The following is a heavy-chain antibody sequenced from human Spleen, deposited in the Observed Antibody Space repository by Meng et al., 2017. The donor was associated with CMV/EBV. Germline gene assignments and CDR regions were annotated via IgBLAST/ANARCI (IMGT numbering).Heavy chain of an antibody. CDR3: ASLRDGYTLDY. CDR1: GYSISSGYY. CDR2: IYHSGST. D-gene: IGHD5-24*01. Sequence: SETLSLTCTVSGYSISSGYYWGWIRQPPGKGLEWIGSIYHSGSTYYNPSLKSRVTISVDTSKNQFSLKLSSVTAADTAVYYCASLRDGYTLDYWGQGTLVTVSS. J-gene: IGHJ4*02. V-gene: IGHV4-38-2*02.